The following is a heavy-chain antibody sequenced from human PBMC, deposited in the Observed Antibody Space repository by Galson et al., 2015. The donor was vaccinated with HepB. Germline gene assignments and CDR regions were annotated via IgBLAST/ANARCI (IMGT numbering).Heavy chain of an antibody. J-gene: IGHJ6*03. CDR2: MNPNSGNT. CDR1: GYTFTSYD. D-gene: IGHD1-26*01. Sequence: SVKVSCKASGYTFTSYDINWVRQATGQGLEWMGWMNPNSGNTGYAQKFQGRVTMTRNTSISTAYMELSSLRSEDTAVYYCARGPKWELLVAYYYYYMDVWGKGTTVTVSS. CDR3: ARGPKWELLVAYYYYYMDV. V-gene: IGHV1-8*01.